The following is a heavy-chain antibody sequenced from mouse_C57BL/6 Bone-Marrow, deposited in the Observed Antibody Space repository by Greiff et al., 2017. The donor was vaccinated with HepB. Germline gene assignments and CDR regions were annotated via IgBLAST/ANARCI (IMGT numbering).Heavy chain of an antibody. Sequence: EVKLVESGGDLVKPGGSLKLSCAASGFTFSSYGMSWVRQTPDKRLEWVATISSGGSYTYYPDSVKGRFTISRDNAKNTLYLQMSSLKSEDTAMYYCARYYYGSSQYFDVWGTGTTVTVSS. CDR3: ARYYYGSSQYFDV. D-gene: IGHD1-1*01. V-gene: IGHV5-6*01. CDR2: ISSGGSYT. CDR1: GFTFSSYG. J-gene: IGHJ1*03.